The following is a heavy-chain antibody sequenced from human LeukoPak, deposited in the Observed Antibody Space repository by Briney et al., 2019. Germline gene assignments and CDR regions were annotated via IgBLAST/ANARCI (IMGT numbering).Heavy chain of an antibody. J-gene: IGHJ3*02. D-gene: IGHD3-22*01. Sequence: GASVTVSCKASVYTFTSYDINWVRQATGQGLEWMGWMNPNSGNTGYAQKFQGRVTMTRNTSISTAYMELSSLRSEDTAVYYCARGLRYYDSSGYYSEADAFDIWGQGTMVTVSS. CDR2: MNPNSGNT. CDR1: VYTFTSYD. V-gene: IGHV1-8*01. CDR3: ARGLRYYDSSGYYSEADAFDI.